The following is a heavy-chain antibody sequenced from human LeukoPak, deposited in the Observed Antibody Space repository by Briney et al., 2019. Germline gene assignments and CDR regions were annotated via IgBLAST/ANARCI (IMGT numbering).Heavy chain of an antibody. V-gene: IGHV1-69*13. Sequence: SVKVSCKASGRTFSSYAICWVRQAPGQGLEWMGGIIPIFGTANYAQKFQGRVTITADESTSTAYMELSTLRSEDTAVYYCAREKSYDILAGPWRGNWFVPGCQGTLVTVSS. D-gene: IGHD3-9*01. CDR1: GRTFSSYA. J-gene: IGHJ5*02. CDR3: AREKSYDILAGPWRGNWFVP. CDR2: IIPIFGTA.